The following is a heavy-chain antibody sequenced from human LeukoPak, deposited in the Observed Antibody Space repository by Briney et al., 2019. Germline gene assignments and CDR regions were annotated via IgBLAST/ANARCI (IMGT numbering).Heavy chain of an antibody. CDR1: GGSISSSSYY. D-gene: IGHD1-20*01. V-gene: IGHV4-39*01. J-gene: IGHJ4*02. CDR3: ARPGGGFGISGSYIDY. Sequence: PSETLSLTCTVSGGSISSSSYYWGWIRQPPGKGLEWIGSIYYSGSTYYNPSLKSRVTIPVDTSKNQFSLKLSSVTAADTAVYYCARPGGGFGISGSYIDYWGQGTLVTVSS. CDR2: IYYSGST.